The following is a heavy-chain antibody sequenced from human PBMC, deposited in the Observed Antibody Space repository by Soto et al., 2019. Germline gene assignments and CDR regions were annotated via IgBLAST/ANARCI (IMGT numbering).Heavy chain of an antibody. J-gene: IGHJ4*02. CDR3: ARMYSGTYSSSL. CDR1: GYTFSNYG. CDR2: MSPHNGNA. Sequence: QVQLVQSGTEVKKPGASVRVSCKASGYTFSNYGICWVRQAPGQGLEWMGWMSPHNGNAHYAEKLQGRVTLTADTSTNTAYMELRSLRSDDTAVYYCARMYSGTYSSSLGGQVTLVTVSS. V-gene: IGHV1-18*01. D-gene: IGHD1-26*01.